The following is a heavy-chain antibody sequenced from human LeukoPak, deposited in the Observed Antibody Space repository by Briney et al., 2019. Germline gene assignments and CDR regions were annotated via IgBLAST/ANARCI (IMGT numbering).Heavy chain of an antibody. CDR2: ICSNGDTA. V-gene: IGHV3-23*01. Sequence: GGSLRRSCAASGFTFSSIAMTWVRQAPGKGLEWVSTICSNGDTAYNADSVRGRFAISRDNSKNALFLQMNSLRVEDTARYYCAKGQELDDGVFDSWGQGTLVTVSS. J-gene: IGHJ4*02. CDR3: AKGQELDDGVFDS. D-gene: IGHD1-1*01. CDR1: GFTFSSIA.